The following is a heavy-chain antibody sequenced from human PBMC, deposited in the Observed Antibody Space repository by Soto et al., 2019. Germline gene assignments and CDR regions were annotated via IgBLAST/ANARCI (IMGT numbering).Heavy chain of an antibody. CDR3: ARGDYYDSSGYLGPWFDY. CDR2: IYYSGST. D-gene: IGHD3-22*01. Sequence: PSETLSLTCTVSGGSISSYYWSWIRQPPGKGLEWIGSIYYSGSTYYNPSLKSRVTISVDTSKNQFSLKLSSVTAADTAVYYCARGDYYDSSGYLGPWFDYWGQGTLVTVSS. J-gene: IGHJ4*02. V-gene: IGHV4-59*05. CDR1: GGSISSYY.